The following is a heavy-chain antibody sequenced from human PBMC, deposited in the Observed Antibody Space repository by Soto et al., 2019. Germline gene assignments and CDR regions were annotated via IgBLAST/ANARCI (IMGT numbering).Heavy chain of an antibody. CDR1: VFAFSNAR. CDR3: TTDSYSTMIEVRFDY. J-gene: IGHJ4*01. D-gene: IGHD3-22*01. Sequence: GGSLRLSCAASVFAFSNARINWVRQAPGKGLDSGGRNKSKADCGTKDVAAPGRGRNENTKADSRNMVYMQMNSLNTEDTAVYYCTTDSYSTMIEVRFDYWGHGTLVTVSS. CDR2: NKSKADCGTK. V-gene: IGHV3-15*07.